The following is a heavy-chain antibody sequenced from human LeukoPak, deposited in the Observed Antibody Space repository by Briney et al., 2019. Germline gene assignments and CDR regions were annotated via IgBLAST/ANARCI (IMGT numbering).Heavy chain of an antibody. CDR3: AEGSGGPGY. V-gene: IGHV3-21*01. CDR1: GFIFGDYS. CDR2: IDSTSTYI. Sequence: GGSLRPSCAASGFIFGDYSMNWVRQAPGKGLEWVSFIDSTSTYIHYADSVKGRFTVSRDNAKDSLYLQMNSLRAEDTAVYYCAEGSGGPGYWGQGTLVTVSS. J-gene: IGHJ4*02. D-gene: IGHD1-26*01.